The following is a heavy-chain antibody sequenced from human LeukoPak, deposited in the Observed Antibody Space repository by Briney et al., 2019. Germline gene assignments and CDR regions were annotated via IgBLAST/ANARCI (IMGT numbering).Heavy chain of an antibody. CDR2: IIPILGIA. CDR1: GGTFSSYA. D-gene: IGHD5-24*01. V-gene: IGHV1-69*04. Sequence: SVKVSCKASGGTFSSYAISWVRQAPGQGLEWMGRIIPILGIANYAQKFQGRVTITADKSTSTAYMELSSLRSEDTAVYYCAREVYGYNWYYYYGMDVRGQGTTVTVSS. J-gene: IGHJ6*02. CDR3: AREVYGYNWYYYYGMDV.